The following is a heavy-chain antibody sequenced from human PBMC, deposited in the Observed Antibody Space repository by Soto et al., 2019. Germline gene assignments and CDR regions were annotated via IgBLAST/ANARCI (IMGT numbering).Heavy chain of an antibody. CDR3: ARDSDGSGKSMDV. CDR2: ISYDGSNK. Sequence: GRSLRLSCAASGFTFSSYAMHWVRQAPGKGLEWVAVISYDGSNKYYADSVKGRFTISRDNSKNTLYLQMNSLRAEDTAGYYCARDSDGSGKSMDVWGQGTTVTVSS. V-gene: IGHV3-30-3*01. J-gene: IGHJ6*02. D-gene: IGHD3-10*01. CDR1: GFTFSSYA.